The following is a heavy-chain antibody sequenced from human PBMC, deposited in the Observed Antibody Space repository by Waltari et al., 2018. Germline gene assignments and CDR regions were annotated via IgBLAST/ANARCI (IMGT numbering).Heavy chain of an antibody. D-gene: IGHD1-1*01. CDR1: GGSISSYF. CDR2: GHNNGGT. CDR3: AQWNAPNRCFDS. V-gene: IGHV4-59*12. Sequence: QVQLQESGPGLVEPSETVSLTCGVSGGSISSYFWNWIRQPPGKGLEWIGYGHNNGGTKYNPSLKSRATISVDRSTNQVSLRLTSTTPVDTAVYYCAQWNAPNRCFDSWGQGTLVTVSS. J-gene: IGHJ4*02.